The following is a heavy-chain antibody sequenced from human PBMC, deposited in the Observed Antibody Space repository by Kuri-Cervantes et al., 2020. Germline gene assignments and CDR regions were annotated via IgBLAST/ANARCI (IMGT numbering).Heavy chain of an antibody. CDR2: ISWNSGSI. V-gene: IGHV3-9*01. CDR1: GFTFDDYA. D-gene: IGHD6-19*01. CDR3: AKGGVAVAGVSDY. Sequence: SLRLSCAASGFTFDDYAMHWVRQAPGKGLEWVSGISWNSGSIGYADSVKGRFTISRDNAKNSLYLQMNSLRAEDTALYYCAKGGVAVAGVSDYWGQGTLVTVSS. J-gene: IGHJ4*02.